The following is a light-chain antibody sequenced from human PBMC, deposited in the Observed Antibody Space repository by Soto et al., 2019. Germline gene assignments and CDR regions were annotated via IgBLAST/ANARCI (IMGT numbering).Light chain of an antibody. CDR2: DVG. V-gene: IGLV2-14*03. Sequence: HSALTQPASVSGSPGQSITISCTGTHSDIGNYNYVSWYQHLPGKAPKLMIYDVGSRPSGVSSRFSGSKSGNTASLAISGLQAEDEADYYCNSYREDHPRFYVFGTGTKLTVL. CDR3: NSYREDHPRFYV. J-gene: IGLJ1*01. CDR1: HSDIGNYNY.